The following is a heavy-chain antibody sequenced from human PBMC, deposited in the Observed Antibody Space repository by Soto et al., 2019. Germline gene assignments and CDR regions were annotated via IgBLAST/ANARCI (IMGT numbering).Heavy chain of an antibody. Sequence: SETLSLTCAVYGGSFSGYYWSWIRQPPGKGLEWIGEINHSGSTNYNPSLKSRATISVDTSKNQFSLKLSSVTAADTAVYYCARVGVYSSSHYYYYYGMDVWGQGTTVTVSS. J-gene: IGHJ6*02. D-gene: IGHD6-6*01. V-gene: IGHV4-34*01. CDR1: GGSFSGYY. CDR2: INHSGST. CDR3: ARVGVYSSSHYYYYYGMDV.